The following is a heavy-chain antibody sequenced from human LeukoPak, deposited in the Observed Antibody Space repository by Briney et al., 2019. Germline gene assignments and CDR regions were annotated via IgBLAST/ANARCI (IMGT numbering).Heavy chain of an antibody. CDR3: ARDRGSSGNDYYFDY. CDR2: IYNGGST. Sequence: SETLSLTCIVSGGSISSYYWTWIRQPPGEGLEWIGNIYNGGSTNYNPSLKSRVTISADTSKNQFSLKVSSVTAADTAVYYCARDRGSSGNDYYFDYWGQGTLVTVSS. V-gene: IGHV4-59*01. D-gene: IGHD6-25*01. CDR1: GGSISSYY. J-gene: IGHJ4*02.